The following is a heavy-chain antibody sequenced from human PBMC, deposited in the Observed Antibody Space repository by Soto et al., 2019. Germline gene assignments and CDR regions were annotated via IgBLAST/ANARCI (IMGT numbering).Heavy chain of an antibody. D-gene: IGHD6-19*01. CDR1: GFTFRNYA. CDR3: ARDGASGWNLAY. CDR2: IWSDGSRQ. V-gene: IGHV3-33*01. Sequence: QVRLVESGGGAVQPGRSLKLSCTASGFTFRNYAMHWVRPAPGKGLEWVAFIWSDGSRQDYAESVMGRFTISRDDSNNSRDLHMNSRRVADTALYDFARDGASGWNLAYCGQGTLFTFTA. J-gene: IGHJ4*02.